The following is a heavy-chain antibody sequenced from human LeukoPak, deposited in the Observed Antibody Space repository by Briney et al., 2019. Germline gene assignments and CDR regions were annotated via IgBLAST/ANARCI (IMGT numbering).Heavy chain of an antibody. D-gene: IGHD3-10*01. V-gene: IGHV3-11*01. J-gene: IGHJ6*03. CDR2: ITSSATT. CDR1: GFTFSDYY. CDR3: AKDIKAYYYYMDV. Sequence: GGSLRLSCAASGFTFSDYYMTWIRQAPGKGLEWVSYITSSATTYYADSVKGRFTISRDNAKTSLYLQMNSLRAEDTALYYCAKDIKAYYYYMDVWGKGTTVTISS.